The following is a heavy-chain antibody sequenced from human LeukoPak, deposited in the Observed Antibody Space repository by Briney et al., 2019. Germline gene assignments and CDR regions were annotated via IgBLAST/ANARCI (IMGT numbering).Heavy chain of an antibody. V-gene: IGHV3-30*02. Sequence: GGSLRLSCAASGFTFSSYGMHWVRQAPGKGLEWVAFIRSDGSNKYYADSVKGRFTISRDNSKLYLQMNSLRAEDTAVYYCAKCRGSSGYYCYFDYWGQGTLVPVSS. CDR3: AKCRGSSGYYCYFDY. CDR2: IRSDGSNK. CDR1: GFTFSSYG. J-gene: IGHJ4*02. D-gene: IGHD3-22*01.